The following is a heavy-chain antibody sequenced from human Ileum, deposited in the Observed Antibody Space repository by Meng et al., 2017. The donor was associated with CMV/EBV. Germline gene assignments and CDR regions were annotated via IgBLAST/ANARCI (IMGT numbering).Heavy chain of an antibody. D-gene: IGHD6-13*01. CDR1: GFTFSSYW. CDR3: TRTDIASAGFN. V-gene: IGHV3-7*01. J-gene: IGHJ1*01. CDR2: IKQDGSEK. Sequence: GGSLKISCAASGFTFSSYWMTWVRQAPGKGLEWVANIKQDGSEKYYVDSVKGRFTISRDNAKNSLYLQMNSLRVEDTAVYYCTRTDIASAGFNWGQGTLVTVSS.